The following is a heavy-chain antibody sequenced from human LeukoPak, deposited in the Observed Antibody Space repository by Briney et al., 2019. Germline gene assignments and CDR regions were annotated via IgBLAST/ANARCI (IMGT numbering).Heavy chain of an antibody. Sequence: PSETLPLTCTVSGGSISSYYWSWIRQPAGKGLEWIGRIYTSGSTNYSPSLKSRVTMSVDTSKNQFSLKLSSVTAADTAVYYCARVSSSGRPDYWGQGTLVTVSS. V-gene: IGHV4-4*07. CDR2: IYTSGST. CDR3: ARVSSSGRPDY. CDR1: GGSISSYY. J-gene: IGHJ4*02. D-gene: IGHD6-19*01.